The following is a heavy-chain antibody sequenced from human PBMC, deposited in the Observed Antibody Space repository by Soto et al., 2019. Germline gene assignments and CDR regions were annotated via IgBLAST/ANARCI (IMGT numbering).Heavy chain of an antibody. CDR2: IKSHGSST. CDR1: GFTSSNSW. Sequence: LRLSWAASGFTSSNSWMCWVRQAPGRGLVWASRIKSHGSSTSYADSVKGRFTIPRDNAKNTLDLQMHGLRAEDMAVYYCARSVRSGSFPYYYYAMDVWGQGTTVTVS. V-gene: IGHV3-74*01. D-gene: IGHD3-10*01. J-gene: IGHJ6*02. CDR3: ARSVRSGSFPYYYYAMDV.